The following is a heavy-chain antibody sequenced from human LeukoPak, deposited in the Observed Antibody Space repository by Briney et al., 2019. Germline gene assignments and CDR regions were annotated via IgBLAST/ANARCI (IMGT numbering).Heavy chain of an antibody. J-gene: IGHJ4*02. CDR2: INGRGTYI. Sequence: GGSLRLSCAASGFAFSDYFMSWVRQAPGKGLEWLSYINGRGTYIDYAESLKGRITISRDNAQNSLYLQMNSLRVEDTAVYYCARSGREATEIDYWGQGTLVTVSS. CDR3: ARSGREATEIDY. CDR1: GFAFSDYF. D-gene: IGHD1-1*01. V-gene: IGHV3-11*06.